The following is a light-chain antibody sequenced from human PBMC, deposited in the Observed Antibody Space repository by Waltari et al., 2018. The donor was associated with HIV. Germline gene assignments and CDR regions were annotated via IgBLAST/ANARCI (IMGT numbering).Light chain of an antibody. Sequence: QSVLTQPPSASGPPGQRVPISCSGSDSNMRQSLVYWYQQPPGTAPKLIIHRNNQRPSGVPDRFSGSRSGTSASLVISGLRSEDEADYHCAAWDDSLDGPVVFGGGTKVTVL. V-gene: IGLV1-47*01. CDR3: AAWDDSLDGPVV. CDR2: RNN. J-gene: IGLJ2*01. CDR1: DSNMRQSL.